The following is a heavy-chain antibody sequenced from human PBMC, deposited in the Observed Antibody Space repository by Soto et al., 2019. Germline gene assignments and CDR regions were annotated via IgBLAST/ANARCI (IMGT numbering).Heavy chain of an antibody. V-gene: IGHV3-33*01. CDR3: ARDRGGGGWYGDGIDY. D-gene: IGHD6-19*01. CDR2: IWYDGGNK. Sequence: GGSLRLSCAASGFTFSSYGMHWVRQAPGKGLEWVAVIWYDGGNKYYADSVKGRFTISRDNSKNTLYLQMNSLRAEDTAVYYCARDRGGGGWYGDGIDYWGQGTLVTVSS. CDR1: GFTFSSYG. J-gene: IGHJ4*02.